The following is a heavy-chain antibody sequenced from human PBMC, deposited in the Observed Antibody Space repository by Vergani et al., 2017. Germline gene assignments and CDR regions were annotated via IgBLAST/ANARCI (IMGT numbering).Heavy chain of an antibody. V-gene: IGHV4-34*01. CDR2: INQSGST. CDR3: ARGLRYYDSSGYLDAFDI. Sequence: QVQLQQWGAGLLKPSETLSLTCAVYGGSFSGYYWSWIRQPPGKGLEWIGEINQSGSTNYNPSLKSRVTISVDTSKNQFSLKLSSVTAADTAVYYCARGLRYYDSSGYLDAFDIWGQGTMVTVSS. CDR1: GGSFSGYY. D-gene: IGHD3-22*01. J-gene: IGHJ3*02.